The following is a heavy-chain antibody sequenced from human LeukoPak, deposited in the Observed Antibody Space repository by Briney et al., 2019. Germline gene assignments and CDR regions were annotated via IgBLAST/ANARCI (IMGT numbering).Heavy chain of an antibody. CDR1: GFTFSSYS. D-gene: IGHD3-10*01. CDR2: IKQDGSEK. V-gene: IGHV3-7*01. J-gene: IGHJ5*02. CDR3: AREVVRGVILGFYNWFDP. Sequence: RGGSLRLSCAASGFTFSSYSMSWVRQAPGKGLEWVANIKQDGSEKYYVDSVKGRFTISRDNAKNSLYLQMNSLRAEDTAVYYCAREVVRGVILGFYNWFDPWGQGTLVTVSS.